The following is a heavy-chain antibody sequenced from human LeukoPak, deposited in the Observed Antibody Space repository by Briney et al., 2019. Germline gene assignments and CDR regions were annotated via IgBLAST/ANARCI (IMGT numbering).Heavy chain of an antibody. Sequence: GASVTVSCKASGYTFTGYYMHWVRQAPGQGLEWMGWINPNSGGTNYAQKFQGRVTMTRDTSISTAYMELSRLRSDDTAVYYCARGVTRLVTTPFGVWGQGTLVTVSS. V-gene: IGHV1-2*02. CDR2: INPNSGGT. CDR3: ARGVTRLVTTPFGV. D-gene: IGHD4-17*01. CDR1: GYTFTGYY. J-gene: IGHJ4*02.